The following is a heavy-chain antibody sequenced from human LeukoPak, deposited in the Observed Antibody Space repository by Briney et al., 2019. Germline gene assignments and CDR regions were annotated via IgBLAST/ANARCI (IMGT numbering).Heavy chain of an antibody. CDR3: AVYRFSWSYLDY. Sequence: PSGTLTLTCTVSGASVSSSSYYWSCIRPPPGKGLEWIWFIYYSGTTNYNPSLKSRVTISIDTSNNQFSLKLSAVTAADTAVYYCAVYRFSWSYLDYWGQGALVTASS. CDR2: IYYSGTT. J-gene: IGHJ4*02. V-gene: IGHV4-61*01. CDR1: GASVSSSSYY. D-gene: IGHD3-10*01.